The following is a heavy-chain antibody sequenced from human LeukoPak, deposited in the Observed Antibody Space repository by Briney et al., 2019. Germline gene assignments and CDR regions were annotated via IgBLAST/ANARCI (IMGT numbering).Heavy chain of an antibody. Sequence: GGSLRLSCAASGFTFSNYILNWVRQAPGEGLEWVSSSSTSSTYMYYADSVKGRFTISRDNAKSSLYLQMNSLRAEDTAVYYCARDRQETDYVWGSYRPSYYFDYWGQGTLVTVSS. CDR3: ARDRQETDYVWGSYRPSYYFDY. V-gene: IGHV3-21*04. J-gene: IGHJ4*02. CDR2: SSTSSTYM. CDR1: GFTFSNYI. D-gene: IGHD3-16*02.